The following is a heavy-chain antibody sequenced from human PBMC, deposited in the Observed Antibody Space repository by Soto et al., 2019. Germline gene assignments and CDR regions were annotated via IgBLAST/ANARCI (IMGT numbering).Heavy chain of an antibody. Sequence: GGSLRLSCAASGFTFRSYAMIWVRQAPGKGLEWVSGISGSGISTHYADSVKGRFTVSRDNSKSTLYLQMNSLRAEDTAVYNCAKEPVGPDWYFDLWGRGTLVTVSS. CDR2: ISGSGIST. V-gene: IGHV3-23*01. CDR3: AKEPVGPDWYFDL. J-gene: IGHJ2*01. CDR1: GFTFRSYA.